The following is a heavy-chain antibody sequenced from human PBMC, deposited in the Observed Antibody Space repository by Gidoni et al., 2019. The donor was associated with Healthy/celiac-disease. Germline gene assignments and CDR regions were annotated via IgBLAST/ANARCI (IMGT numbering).Heavy chain of an antibody. D-gene: IGHD3-3*01. V-gene: IGHV4-61*01. CDR1: GGSVSSGSYY. CDR2: IYYSGST. Sequence: QVQLQESGPGLVKPSETLSLTCTVSGGSVSSGSYYWSWIRQPPGKGLEWIGDIYYSGSTNYNPSLKSRVTISVDTSKNQFSLKLSSVTAADTAVYYCASVRLEWLPTIAGREEFDYWGQGTLVTVSS. J-gene: IGHJ4*02. CDR3: ASVRLEWLPTIAGREEFDY.